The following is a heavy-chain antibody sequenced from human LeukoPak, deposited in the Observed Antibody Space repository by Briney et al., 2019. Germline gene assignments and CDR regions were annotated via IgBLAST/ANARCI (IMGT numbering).Heavy chain of an antibody. D-gene: IGHD4-17*01. J-gene: IGHJ4*02. CDR3: ARGYGDYLAFDY. CDR1: GGSFSGYY. CDR2: INHSGST. V-gene: IGHV4-34*01. Sequence: PSETLSLTCAVYGGSFSGYYWSWFRQPPGKGLDWIGEINHSGSTNYNPSLKSRVTISVDTSKNQFSLKLSSVTAADTAVYYCARGYGDYLAFDYWGQGTLVTVSS.